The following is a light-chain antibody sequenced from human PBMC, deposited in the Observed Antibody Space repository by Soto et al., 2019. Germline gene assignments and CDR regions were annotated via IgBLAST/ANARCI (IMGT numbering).Light chain of an antibody. V-gene: IGLV1-44*01. CDR1: SSNIGANP. CDR2: NND. Sequence: QSVLTQPPSASGTPGQRVTISCSGSSSNIGANPINWYQQLPGTAPKLLIYNNDQRPSGFPDRFSASKSGTSASLAISGLQSEDEADYYCEAWDDSLYGAVLGGGTKLTVL. CDR3: EAWDDSLYGAV. J-gene: IGLJ2*01.